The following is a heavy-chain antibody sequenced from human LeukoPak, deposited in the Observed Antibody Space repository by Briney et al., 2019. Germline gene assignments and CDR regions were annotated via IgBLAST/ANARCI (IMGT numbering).Heavy chain of an antibody. CDR3: ARGGLGYSNYHYYYYMDV. D-gene: IGHD4-11*01. CDR2: ISSSSSTI. Sequence: GGSLRLSCAASGFTFSSYSMNWVRQAPGKGLEWVSYISSSSSTIYYADSVKGRFTISRDNAKNSLYLQMNSLRAEDTAVYYCARGGLGYSNYHYYYYMDVWGKGTTVTVSS. J-gene: IGHJ6*03. V-gene: IGHV3-48*04. CDR1: GFTFSSYS.